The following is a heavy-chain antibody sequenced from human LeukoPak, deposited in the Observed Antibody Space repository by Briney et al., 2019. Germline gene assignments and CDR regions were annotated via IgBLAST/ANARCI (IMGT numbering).Heavy chain of an antibody. J-gene: IGHJ6*02. CDR1: GGTFSSYA. D-gene: IGHD2-15*01. CDR3: ARDIVVVVAATNSYYYYYGMDV. V-gene: IGHV1-69*04. Sequence: SVKVSCKASGGTFSSYAISWVRQAPGQGLEWMGRIIPILGIANYAQKFQGRVTITADKSTSTAYMELSSLRSEDTAVYYCARDIVVVVAATNSYYYYYGMDVWGQGTTVTVS. CDR2: IIPILGIA.